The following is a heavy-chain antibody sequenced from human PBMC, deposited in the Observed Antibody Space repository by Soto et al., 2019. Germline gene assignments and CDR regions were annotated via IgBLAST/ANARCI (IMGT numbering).Heavy chain of an antibody. J-gene: IGHJ6*02. Sequence: PGGSLRLSCAASGFTFSSYGMHWVRQAPGKGLEWVAVISYDGSNKYYADSVKGRFTISRDNSKNTLYLQMNSLRAEDTAVYYCAKDIQNVDIVATSLIDGMDVWGQGTTVTVSS. CDR2: ISYDGSNK. CDR3: AKDIQNVDIVATSLIDGMDV. D-gene: IGHD5-12*01. V-gene: IGHV3-30*18. CDR1: GFTFSSYG.